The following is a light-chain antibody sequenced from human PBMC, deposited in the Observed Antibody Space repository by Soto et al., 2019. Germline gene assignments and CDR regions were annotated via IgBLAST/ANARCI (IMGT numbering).Light chain of an antibody. CDR2: DAS. CDR1: QDISNY. J-gene: IGKJ2*01. Sequence: DIQMTQSPSSLSASVGDRVTITCQASQDISNYLNWYQQKPGKAPKLLIYDASNLQTGVPSRFSGSGSGTDFTFTISSLHPEDIATYFCQQYDHLPYTFGQGTKLEIK. CDR3: QQYDHLPYT. V-gene: IGKV1-33*01.